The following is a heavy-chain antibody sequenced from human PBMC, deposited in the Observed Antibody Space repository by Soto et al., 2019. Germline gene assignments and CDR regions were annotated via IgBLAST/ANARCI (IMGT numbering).Heavy chain of an antibody. V-gene: IGHV3-53*04. J-gene: IGHJ6*02. CDR3: ARDGPYYYASRMDV. Sequence: EVQLVESGGGLVQPGGSLRLSCAASGIPVSSNYMTWVRQAPGKGLEWVSVLHSGGDTYYANSVKGRFTISRHDSTNTLFLQMNSLTPEDXXVYYCARDGPYYYASRMDVWGQGTTVTVSS. D-gene: IGHD3-10*01. CDR2: LHSGGDT. CDR1: GIPVSSNY.